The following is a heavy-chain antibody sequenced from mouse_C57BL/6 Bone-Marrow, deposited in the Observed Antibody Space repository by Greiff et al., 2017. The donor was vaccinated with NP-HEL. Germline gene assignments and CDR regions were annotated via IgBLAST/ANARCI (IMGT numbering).Heavy chain of an antibody. J-gene: IGHJ4*01. V-gene: IGHV1-22*01. Sequence: EVQLQQSGPELVKPGASVKMSCKASGYTFTDSYMHWVKQSPGKSLEWIGYINPNNGGTSYNEKFKGKATLTVNKSSSTAYMELRSLTSEDSAVYYCASRYYYGSSSYAMDYWGQGTSVTVSS. CDR2: INPNNGGT. CDR1: GYTFTDSY. CDR3: ASRYYYGSSSYAMDY. D-gene: IGHD1-1*01.